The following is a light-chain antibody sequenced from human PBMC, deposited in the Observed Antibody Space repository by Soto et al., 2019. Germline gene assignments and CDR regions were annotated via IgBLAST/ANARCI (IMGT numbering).Light chain of an antibody. CDR1: QGVRSN. CDR2: DAS. CDR3: QEFNNLPLN. V-gene: IGKV3-15*01. Sequence: EIAMTQSPATLSVSPGERATLSCRASQGVRSNLAWYQQKPGQAPRLLIYDASTRATGIPARFSGSGSGAEFTLPNRSLQSEDFAVYFCQEFNNLPLNFGGGTKVDIK. J-gene: IGKJ4*01.